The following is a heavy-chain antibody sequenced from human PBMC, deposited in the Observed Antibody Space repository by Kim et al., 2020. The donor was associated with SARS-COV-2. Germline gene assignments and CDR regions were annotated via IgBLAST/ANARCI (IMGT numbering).Heavy chain of an antibody. V-gene: IGHV3-11*04. CDR2: ISSSGSTI. CDR1: GFTFSDYY. J-gene: IGHJ6*02. Sequence: GGSLRLSCAASGFTFSDYYMSWIRQAPGKGLEWVSYISSSGSTIYYADSVKGRFTISRDNAKNSLYLQMNSLRAEDTAVYYCAGGEIRGMGSRSWFSDHCYYYYGMDVWGQGTTVTVSS. CDR3: AGGEIRGMGSRSWFSDHCYYYYGMDV. D-gene: IGHD6-13*01.